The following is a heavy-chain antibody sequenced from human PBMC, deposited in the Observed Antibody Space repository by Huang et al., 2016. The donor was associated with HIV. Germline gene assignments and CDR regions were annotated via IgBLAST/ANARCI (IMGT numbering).Heavy chain of an antibody. V-gene: IGHV3-21*01. CDR1: GFDFNSYT. D-gene: IGHD6-19*01. Sequence: EVQLVESGGGLVKRGGSLRLSCSASGFDFNSYTMNWVRQAPGKGLEWVSSIRNSDEDRYYADSVKGRFTISRDNAKKSVYLQMKGLRAEDTAIYYCARNQWLDYWGQGTLVTVSS. CDR3: ARNQWLDY. J-gene: IGHJ4*02. CDR2: IRNSDEDR.